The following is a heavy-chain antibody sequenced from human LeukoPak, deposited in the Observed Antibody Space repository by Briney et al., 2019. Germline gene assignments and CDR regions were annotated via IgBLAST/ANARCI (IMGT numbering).Heavy chain of an antibody. CDR3: ARDLFAAAAGTKD. CDR2: IKEVGSGK. J-gene: IGHJ4*02. V-gene: IGHV3-7*01. Sequence: PGGSLRLSCAASGFTFSTYAMSWVRQAPGKGLEWVANIKEVGSGKYYVDSVKGRFTISRDNAKNSLYLQMNSLRAEDTAVYYCARDLFAAAAGTKDWGQGTLVTVSS. CDR1: GFTFSTYA. D-gene: IGHD6-13*01.